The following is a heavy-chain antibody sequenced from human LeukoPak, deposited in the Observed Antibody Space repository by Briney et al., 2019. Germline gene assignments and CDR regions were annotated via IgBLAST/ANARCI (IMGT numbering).Heavy chain of an antibody. CDR2: IYYSGST. D-gene: IGHD5-24*01. J-gene: IGHJ4*02. Sequence: SETLSLTCTVSGGSMSSYYWSWIRQPPGKGLEWIGYIYYSGSTKYNPSLKSRVTISVDTSRNQFSLKLSSVTAADTAVYCARGARAGYNLEPFDYWGQGTLVTVSS. CDR3: ARGARAGYNLEPFDY. V-gene: IGHV4-59*08. CDR1: GGSMSSYY.